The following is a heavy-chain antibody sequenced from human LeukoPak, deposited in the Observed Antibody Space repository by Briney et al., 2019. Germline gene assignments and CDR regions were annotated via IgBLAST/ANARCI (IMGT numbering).Heavy chain of an antibody. CDR3: ARLGEWELPGPSYFDY. Sequence: SSETLSLTCTVSGDSISSSSYYWGWIRQPPGQGLEWIGRIYYSGSTYYHPSLKSRVTISVGTSKNELALNLVSVTASDRTVYYCARLGEWELPGPSYFDYWGQGTLVTVSS. CDR1: GDSISSSSYY. V-gene: IGHV4-39*01. J-gene: IGHJ4*02. CDR2: IYYSGST. D-gene: IGHD1-26*01.